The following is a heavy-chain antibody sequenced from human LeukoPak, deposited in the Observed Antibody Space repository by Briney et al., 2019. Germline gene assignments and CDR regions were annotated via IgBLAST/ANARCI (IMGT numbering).Heavy chain of an antibody. Sequence: PGASVKVSCKASGYTFSSYAMHWERQAPEQRLEWMGWINAGNGNTKYSQKFQDRVTITSDTSASTAYMELSSLRSEDTAVYYCAIHCSGGSCSRSYYFDYWGQGTLVTVSS. V-gene: IGHV1-3*01. CDR2: INAGNGNT. CDR1: GYTFSSYA. CDR3: AIHCSGGSCSRSYYFDY. D-gene: IGHD2-15*01. J-gene: IGHJ4*02.